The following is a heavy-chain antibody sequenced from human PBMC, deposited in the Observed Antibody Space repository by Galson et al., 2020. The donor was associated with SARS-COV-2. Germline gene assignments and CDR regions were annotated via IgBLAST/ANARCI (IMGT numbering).Heavy chain of an antibody. CDR1: GGSFSDYY. Sequence: SETLSLTCAVYGGSFSDYYWSWIRQSPGKGPEWIGEINHRGSTKSSPSLKSRVTIAVDKSKNQFSLKLTSMTAADTAVYYCARSRQDVTMIVVAITAYYHYMDVWSNGTRVTISS. V-gene: IGHV4-34*01. D-gene: IGHD3-22*01. CDR3: ARSRQDVTMIVVAITAYYHYMDV. J-gene: IGHJ6*03. CDR2: INHRGST.